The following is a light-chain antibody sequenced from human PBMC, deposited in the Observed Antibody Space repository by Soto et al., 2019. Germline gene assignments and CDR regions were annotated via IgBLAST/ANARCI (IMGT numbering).Light chain of an antibody. V-gene: IGLV2-14*01. CDR2: GVS. J-gene: IGLJ3*02. CDR3: SSYTAYTTLWV. Sequence: QSALTQPASVSGSPGQSITISCTGTASDIGNYNYVSWYQQHPGKAPKLIIYGVSNRPSGVSNRFSGSKSGNAASLTISGLQAEDKADYYCSSYTAYTTLWVFGGGTK. CDR1: ASDIGNYNY.